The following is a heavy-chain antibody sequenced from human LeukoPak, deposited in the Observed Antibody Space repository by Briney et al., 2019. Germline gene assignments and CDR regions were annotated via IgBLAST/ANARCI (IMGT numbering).Heavy chain of an antibody. Sequence: SETLSLTCTVSDGSISSYYWSWIRQPPGKGLEWIGYIYYSGSVNNNPSLKSRVTISVDTSKNQFSLKLSSVTAADTAVYYCARQKQQLPDLLFDCWGQGTLVTVSS. CDR3: ARQKQQLPDLLFDC. V-gene: IGHV4-59*08. CDR1: DGSISSYY. J-gene: IGHJ4*02. CDR2: IYYSGSV. D-gene: IGHD6-13*01.